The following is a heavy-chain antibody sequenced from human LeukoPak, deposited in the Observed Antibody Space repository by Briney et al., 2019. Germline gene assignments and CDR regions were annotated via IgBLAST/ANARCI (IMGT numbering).Heavy chain of an antibody. D-gene: IGHD3-16*01. CDR3: ATAGMISRGDAFDI. Sequence: ASVKVSCKASGYTFTSYYMHWVRQAPGKGLEWMGGFDPEDGETIYAQKFQGRVTMTEDTSTDTAYMELSSLRSEDTAVYYCATAGMISRGDAFDIWGQGTMVTVSS. V-gene: IGHV1-24*01. CDR2: FDPEDGET. CDR1: GYTFTSYY. J-gene: IGHJ3*02.